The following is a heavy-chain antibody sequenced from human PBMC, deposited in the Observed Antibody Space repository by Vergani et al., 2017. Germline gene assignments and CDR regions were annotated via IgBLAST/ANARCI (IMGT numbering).Heavy chain of an antibody. V-gene: IGHV1-2*02. CDR1: GYTFTGYY. CDR2: INPNSGGT. J-gene: IGHJ3*02. CDR3: ARGMVTAITRDDAFDI. D-gene: IGHD2-21*02. Sequence: QVQLVQSGAEVKKPGASVKVSCKASGYTFTGYYMHWVRQAPGQGLEWMGWINPNSGGTNYAQKFQGRVTMTRDTSISTAYMELSRLRSDDTAVYYCARGMVTAITRDDAFDIWGQGTMVTVSS.